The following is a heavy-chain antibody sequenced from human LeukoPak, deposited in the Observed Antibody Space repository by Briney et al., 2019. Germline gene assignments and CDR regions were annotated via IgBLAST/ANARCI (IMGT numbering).Heavy chain of an antibody. CDR3: AKDLAYDSSGYLRD. D-gene: IGHD3-22*01. CDR2: ISYDGSNK. V-gene: IGHV3-30*18. Sequence: GRSLRLSCAASGFTFSSYGMPWVRQAPGKGLEWVAVISYDGSNKYYADSVKGRFTISRDNSKNTLYLQMNSLRAEDTAVYYCAKDLAYDSSGYLRDWGQGILVTVSS. J-gene: IGHJ4*02. CDR1: GFTFSSYG.